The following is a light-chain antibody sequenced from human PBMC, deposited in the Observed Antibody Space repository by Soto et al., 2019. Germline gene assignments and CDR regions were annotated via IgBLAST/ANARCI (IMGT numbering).Light chain of an antibody. V-gene: IGLV2-14*01. CDR2: DVS. CDR1: SSDVGGYNY. Sequence: QSALTQPASVSGSPGQSITISCTGTSSDVGGYNYVSWYQQHPGKAPKLMIYDVSNRPSGVSNRFSGSKSGNTASLTISGLQAEAAADYYCSSYTSSITHVFGGGTKLTVL. J-gene: IGLJ2*01. CDR3: SSYTSSITHV.